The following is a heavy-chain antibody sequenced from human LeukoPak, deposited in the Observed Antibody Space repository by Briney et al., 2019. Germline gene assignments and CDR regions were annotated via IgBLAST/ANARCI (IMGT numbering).Heavy chain of an antibody. CDR3: ARSHIVAVTGFAFDI. V-gene: IGHV4-39*01. J-gene: IGHJ3*02. CDR2: IYYSGNT. D-gene: IGHD2-21*02. CDR1: GGSVSSGSYY. Sequence: PSETLSLTCTVSGGSVSSGSYYWGWIRQSPGKGLEWIGSIYYSGNTYYNPSLNSRVTITVDTSKNQFSLQLSSVTAADTTVYYCARSHIVAVTGFAFDIWGQGTLVTVSS.